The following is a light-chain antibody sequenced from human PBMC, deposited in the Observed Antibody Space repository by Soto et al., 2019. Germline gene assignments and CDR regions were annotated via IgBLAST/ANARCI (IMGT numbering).Light chain of an antibody. CDR2: EVS. J-gene: IGLJ2*01. CDR1: SSDVGGYSY. Sequence: QSALPQPPSASGSPGQSVTISCTGTSSDVGGYSYVSWYQQHPGKAPKLMMYEVSKRPSGVPDRFSGSKSGNTASLTVSGLQAEDEADYYCSSYAGSNNVVFGGGTKVTVL. V-gene: IGLV2-8*01. CDR3: SSYAGSNNVV.